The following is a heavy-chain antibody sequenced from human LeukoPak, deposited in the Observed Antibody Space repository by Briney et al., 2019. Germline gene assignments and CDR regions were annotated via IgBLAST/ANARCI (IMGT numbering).Heavy chain of an antibody. V-gene: IGHV4-61*01. D-gene: IGHD6-19*01. Sequence: SETLSLTCTVSGGSISSGSYYWNWIRQPPGKGLEWIGYLYYSGSTSYNPSLKSRVTISVDTSKNQFSLKLSSVTAADTAVYYCARDGGGSGWFGGYYFDYWGQGALVTVSS. CDR1: GGSISSGSYY. J-gene: IGHJ4*02. CDR2: LYYSGST. CDR3: ARDGGGSGWFGGYYFDY.